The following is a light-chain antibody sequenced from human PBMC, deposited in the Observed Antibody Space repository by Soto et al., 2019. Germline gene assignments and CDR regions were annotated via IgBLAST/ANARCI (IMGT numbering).Light chain of an antibody. Sequence: EVVLTQSPGTVSLSPGERATLSCRASQSVSSSYLAWYQQKPGQAPRLLIYGASSRATGIPDRFSGSGSGTDFTLTISRLEPEDFAVYYCQQYGSSLLTFGGGTRWIS. CDR2: GAS. V-gene: IGKV3-20*01. CDR3: QQYGSSLLT. J-gene: IGKJ4*01. CDR1: QSVSSSY.